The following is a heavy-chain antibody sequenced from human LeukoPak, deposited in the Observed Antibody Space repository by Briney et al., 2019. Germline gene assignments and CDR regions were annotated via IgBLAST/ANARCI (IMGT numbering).Heavy chain of an antibody. CDR1: GFTFSSYA. J-gene: IGHJ4*02. D-gene: IGHD7-27*01. CDR2: ISGSGGST. CDR3: AKTLNWATKRFDY. Sequence: PGGSLRLSCAASGFTFSSYAMSWVRQAPGKGLEWVSAISGSGGSTYYADSVKGRFAISRDNSKNTLYLQMNSLRAEGTAVYYCAKTLNWATKRFDYWGQGTLVTVSS. V-gene: IGHV3-23*01.